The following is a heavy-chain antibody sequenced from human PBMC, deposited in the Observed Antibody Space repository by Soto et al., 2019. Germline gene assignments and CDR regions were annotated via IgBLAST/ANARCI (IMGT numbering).Heavy chain of an antibody. J-gene: IGHJ6*02. Sequence: QVQLQESGPGLVKPSQTLSLTCTVSGGSISSGNHYWSWIRQHPGKGLEWIGYIYYSGSTYYNPSLKSRVAISVDTSKNQFSLKLSSVTAADTAVYYCAREEGEYSSSNDYYYNGMDVWGQGTTVTVSS. V-gene: IGHV4-31*03. CDR2: IYYSGST. CDR1: GGSISSGNHY. CDR3: AREEGEYSSSNDYYYNGMDV. D-gene: IGHD6-6*01.